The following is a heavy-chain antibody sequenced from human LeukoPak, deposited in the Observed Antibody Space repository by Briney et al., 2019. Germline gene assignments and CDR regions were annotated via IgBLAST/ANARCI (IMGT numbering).Heavy chain of an antibody. Sequence: SDTLSLTCTVSGGSSSSYYWSWIRQPPGKGLEWIGYIYYSGSSNYNPSLKSRVTISVDTSKNQFSLKLSSVTAADTAVYYCARGRTEYDYVWGSYRYRSGAFDIWGQGTMVTVSS. V-gene: IGHV4-59*01. J-gene: IGHJ3*02. CDR1: GGSSSSYY. D-gene: IGHD3-16*02. CDR2: IYYSGSS. CDR3: ARGRTEYDYVWGSYRYRSGAFDI.